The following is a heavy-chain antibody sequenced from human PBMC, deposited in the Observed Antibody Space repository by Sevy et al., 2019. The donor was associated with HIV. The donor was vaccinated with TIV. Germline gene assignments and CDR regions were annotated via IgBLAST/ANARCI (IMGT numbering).Heavy chain of an antibody. CDR2: IGGSGGST. J-gene: IGHJ4*02. D-gene: IGHD3-9*01. V-gene: IGHV3-23*01. CDR1: GFTFTEYV. Sequence: GGSLRLSCTASGFTFTEYVMNWVRQAPGRGLEWVSSIGGSGGSTHYADSVKGRFPISRDNSKNTLYLQMNSLRAEDTAVYYCATDRISDWFFDSWGQGTLVTVSS. CDR3: ATDRISDWFFDS.